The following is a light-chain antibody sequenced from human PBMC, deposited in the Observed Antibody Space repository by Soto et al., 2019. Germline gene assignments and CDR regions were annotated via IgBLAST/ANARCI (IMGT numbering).Light chain of an antibody. CDR1: QDISDW. Sequence: DFQMTHSPSSFSASASDRATIICRASQDISDWLAWYQQKPGKAPRLLIFAASNLHTEVPSRFSGSGYGTDFSLTINGLQPEDFATYYCQQAKNFPLTFGGGTKVDIK. CDR2: AAS. V-gene: IGKV1-12*01. CDR3: QQAKNFPLT. J-gene: IGKJ4*01.